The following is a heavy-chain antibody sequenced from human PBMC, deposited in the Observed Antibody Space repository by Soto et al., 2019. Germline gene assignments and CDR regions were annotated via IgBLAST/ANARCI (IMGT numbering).Heavy chain of an antibody. CDR2: IYYSGST. Sequence: SETLSLTCTVSGGSISSYYWTWIRQPPGKGLEWLGNIYYSGSTSYNPSLKGRVTMSVDTSENQFSLNLISVTAADTAVYYCARGRITVAGLNPWGQGTLVTVS. J-gene: IGHJ5*02. D-gene: IGHD6-19*01. V-gene: IGHV4-59*01. CDR3: ARGRITVAGLNP. CDR1: GGSISSYY.